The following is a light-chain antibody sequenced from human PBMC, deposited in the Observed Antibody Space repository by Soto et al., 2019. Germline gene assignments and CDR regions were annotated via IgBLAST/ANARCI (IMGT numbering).Light chain of an antibody. Sequence: PGARATLSCRASQRVSSGYLAWYQQKPGQAPRLLIYGASNRATDIPDRFSGRGSGTDFTLTISRLEPEDCALYYCQQYNNWPGTFGQGTKVDI. V-gene: IGKV3-20*01. CDR3: QQYNNWPGT. CDR2: GAS. CDR1: QRVSSGY. J-gene: IGKJ1*01.